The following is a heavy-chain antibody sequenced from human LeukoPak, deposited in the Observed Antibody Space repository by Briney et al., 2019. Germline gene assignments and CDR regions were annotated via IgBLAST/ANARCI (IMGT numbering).Heavy chain of an antibody. CDR3: ATYDSSAVPNP. V-gene: IGHV1-18*01. J-gene: IGHJ5*02. D-gene: IGHD3-22*01. CDR2: ISTYNDNT. Sequence: ASVKVSCKASGYTFTSYGISWVRQAPGQGLEWMGWISTYNDNTNYAQKFQGRVTMTKDTSTTTAYMEVMSLRSDDTAVYYCATYDSSAVPNPWGQGTLVTVSS. CDR1: GYTFTSYG.